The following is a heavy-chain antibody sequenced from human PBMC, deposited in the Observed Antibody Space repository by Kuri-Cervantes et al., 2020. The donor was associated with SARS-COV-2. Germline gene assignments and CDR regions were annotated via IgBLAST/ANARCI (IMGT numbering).Heavy chain of an antibody. J-gene: IGHJ4*02. CDR2: ISWNSGSL. V-gene: IGHV3-9*01. CDR3: AKDIRSSGWSIDY. CDR1: GFTFDDYA. D-gene: IGHD6-19*01. Sequence: SLKISCAASGFTFDDYAMHWVRQAPGKGLEWVSGISWNSGSLGYADSVKGRFTISRDNAKNSLYLQMNSLRAEDTALYYCAKDIRSSGWSIDYWGKGTLVTVSS.